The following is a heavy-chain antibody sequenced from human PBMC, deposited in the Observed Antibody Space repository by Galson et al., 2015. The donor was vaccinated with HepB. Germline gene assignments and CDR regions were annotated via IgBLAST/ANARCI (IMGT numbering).Heavy chain of an antibody. D-gene: IGHD1-26*01. V-gene: IGHV1-46*01. CDR2: INPSGGST. Sequence: SVKVSCKASGYTFTSYYMHWVRQAPGQGLEWMGIINPSGGSTSYAQKFQGRVTMTRDTSTSTVYMELSSLRSEDTAVYYCARDRFIVGAPLAYYYYGMDVWGQGTTVTVSS. J-gene: IGHJ6*02. CDR1: GYTFTSYY. CDR3: ARDRFIVGAPLAYYYYGMDV.